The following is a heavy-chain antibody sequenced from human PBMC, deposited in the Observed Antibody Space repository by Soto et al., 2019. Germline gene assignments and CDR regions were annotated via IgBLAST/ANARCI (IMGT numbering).Heavy chain of an antibody. J-gene: IGHJ4*02. D-gene: IGHD2-15*01. CDR3: AGSAAKYCGGGTCYSDY. Sequence: GGSLRLSCAASGFTFSNHGMTWVRQAPGKGLEWVSFVSGSGVRIYYADSVMGRFTISRDNSKNTLFLQMNSLRAEDTAVYYCAGSAAKYCGGGTCYSDYWGQGTLVTVSS. CDR1: GFTFSNHG. V-gene: IGHV3-23*01. CDR2: VSGSGVRI.